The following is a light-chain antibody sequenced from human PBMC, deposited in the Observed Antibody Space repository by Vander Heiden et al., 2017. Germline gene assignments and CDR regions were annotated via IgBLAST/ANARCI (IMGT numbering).Light chain of an antibody. Sequence: QSLVTQPPSASGTPGQRVTISCSGSSSNIGSHHVYWYQHPPGAAPKLVIYRSDQRPSAVPDRFSGSKSDTSASLATIGLRAEDEGDYYCGVLDDTVNGYVFGSGTKVTVL. J-gene: IGLJ1*01. V-gene: IGLV1-47*01. CDR3: GVLDDTVNGYV. CDR1: SSNIGSHH. CDR2: RSD.